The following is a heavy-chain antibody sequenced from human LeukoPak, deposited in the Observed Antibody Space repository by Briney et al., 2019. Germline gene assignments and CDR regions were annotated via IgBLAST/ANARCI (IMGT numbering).Heavy chain of an antibody. CDR1: AFIFSGHW. Sequence: GSLRLSCEGSAFIFSGHWMNWVRQTPGKGLEWIASRHYRGTTNYNPSLESRVTISVDTSRKQFSLKLSSVTAADTAVYYCAREMWPVGVSYFDYWGQGILVTVSS. D-gene: IGHD6-19*01. CDR2: RHYRGTT. J-gene: IGHJ4*02. CDR3: AREMWPVGVSYFDY. V-gene: IGHV4-4*02.